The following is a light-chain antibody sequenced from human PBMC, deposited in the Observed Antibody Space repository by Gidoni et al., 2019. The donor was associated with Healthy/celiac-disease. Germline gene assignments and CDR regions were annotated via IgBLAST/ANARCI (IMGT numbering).Light chain of an antibody. CDR2: DAS. CDR1: PSISSW. Sequence: DIQMTQSPSTLSASVGDRVTITCRASPSISSWLAWYQQKPGKAPKLLIYDASSLESGVPSRFRGSGSGTEFTLTISSLQPDDFATYYCQQYNSYPYTFGQGTKLEIK. CDR3: QQYNSYPYT. J-gene: IGKJ2*01. V-gene: IGKV1-5*01.